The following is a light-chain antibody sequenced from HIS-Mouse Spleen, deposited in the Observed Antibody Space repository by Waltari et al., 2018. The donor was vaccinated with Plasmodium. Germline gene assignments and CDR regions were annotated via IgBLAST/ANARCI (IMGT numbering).Light chain of an antibody. CDR2: GAS. J-gene: IGKJ1*01. Sequence: ELVLTQSPGTLSLSPGERATLSCRASQSVSSSYLAWYQQKPGQAPRLLIYGASSRATGIPDRFSGSGSGTDFTLTISRLEPEDFAVYYCQQYGSSLWMFGQGTKVEIK. V-gene: IGKV3-20*01. CDR3: QQYGSSLWM. CDR1: QSVSSSY.